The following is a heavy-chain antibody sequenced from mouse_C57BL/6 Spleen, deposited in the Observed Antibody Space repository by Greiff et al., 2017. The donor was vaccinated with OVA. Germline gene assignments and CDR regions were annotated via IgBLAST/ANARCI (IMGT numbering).Heavy chain of an antibody. D-gene: IGHD4-1*01. V-gene: IGHV3-1*01. CDR2: ISYSGST. J-gene: IGHJ2*01. CDR3: ARGGNWDQYYFDY. CDR1: GYSITSGYD. Sequence: EVQLQESGPGMVKPSQSLSLTCTVTGYSITSGYDWHWIRHFPGNKLEWMGYISYSGSTNYNPSLKSRISITHDTSKNHFFLKLNSVTTEDTATYYCARGGNWDQYYFDYWGQGTTLTVSS.